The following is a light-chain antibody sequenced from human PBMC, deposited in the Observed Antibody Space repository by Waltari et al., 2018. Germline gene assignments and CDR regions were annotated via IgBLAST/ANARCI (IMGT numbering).Light chain of an antibody. CDR3: QQTNSFPWT. CDR1: QSISNW. J-gene: IGKJ1*01. V-gene: IGKV1-12*01. CDR2: GAA. Sequence: DIQMTQSPSSVSASVGDTVTLTCRTSQSISNWVAWYQQKPGKAPNLLIYGAASWQSGVPPRFSGSGSGTDFTLTISGLQPEDFAKYFCQQTNSFPWTFGQGTKVEVK.